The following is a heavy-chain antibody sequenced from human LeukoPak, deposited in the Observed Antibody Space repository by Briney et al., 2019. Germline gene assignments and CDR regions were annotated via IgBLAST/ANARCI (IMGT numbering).Heavy chain of an antibody. CDR1: GGSISRTNW. J-gene: IGHJ4*02. CDR2: ISLSGHT. V-gene: IGHV4-4*02. D-gene: IGHD1-26*01. CDR3: SRESGAFSPFGY. Sequence: PSGTLSLTCDVSGGSISRTNWWSWVRQSPGQGLEWIGEISLSGHTNYNPSLQGRVTMSLDESKNQVSLDLASVDDADTAVYYCSRESGAFSPFGYWGQGTLVTVHS.